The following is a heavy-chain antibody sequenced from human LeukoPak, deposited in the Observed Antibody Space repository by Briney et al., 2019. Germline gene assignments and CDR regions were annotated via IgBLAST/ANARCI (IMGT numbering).Heavy chain of an antibody. CDR3: ARAASDFWSGYYYYYMDV. Sequence: SETLSLTCTVSGGSVSSGSYYWSWLRQPPGKGLEWIGYIYYSGSTNYNPSLKSPVTISVDTSKNQFSRKLSSVTAADTAVYYCARAASDFWSGYYYYYMDVWGKGTTVTVSS. J-gene: IGHJ6*03. D-gene: IGHD3-3*01. CDR2: IYYSGST. CDR1: GGSVSSGSYY. V-gene: IGHV4-61*01.